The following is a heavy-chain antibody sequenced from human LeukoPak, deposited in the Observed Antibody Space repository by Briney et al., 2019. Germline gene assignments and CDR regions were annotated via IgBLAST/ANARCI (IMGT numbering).Heavy chain of an antibody. D-gene: IGHD1-26*01. CDR1: GGSISSYY. CDR3: ARAGGPSVSYRGYYYYYMDV. V-gene: IGHV4-4*09. Sequence: PSETLSLTCTVSGGSISSYYWSWIRQPPGKGLEWIGYIYTSGSTNYNPSLKSRVTISVDTSKNQFSLKLSSVTAADTAVYHCARAGGPSVSYRGYYYYYMDVWGKGTTVTVSS. J-gene: IGHJ6*03. CDR2: IYTSGST.